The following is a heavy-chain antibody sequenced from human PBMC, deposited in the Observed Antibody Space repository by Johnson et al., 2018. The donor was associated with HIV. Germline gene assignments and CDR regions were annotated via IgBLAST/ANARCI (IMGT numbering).Heavy chain of an antibody. CDR3: ASGQQRPRPSSSWYVGAFDI. CDR2: ISYDGSNK. V-gene: IGHV3-30*03. Sequence: QVLLVESGGGVVQPGQSLRLSCAASGLTFSSYGMHWVRQAPGKGLEWVAVISYDGSNKYYADSVKGRFTISRDNSKNTLYLQMNSLRAEAPAGYYCASGQQRPRPSSSWYVGAFDIWGQGTMVTVSS. CDR1: GLTFSSYG. J-gene: IGHJ3*02. D-gene: IGHD6-13*01.